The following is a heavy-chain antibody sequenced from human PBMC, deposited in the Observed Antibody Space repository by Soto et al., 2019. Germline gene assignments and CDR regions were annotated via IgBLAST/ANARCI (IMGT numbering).Heavy chain of an antibody. J-gene: IGHJ4*02. CDR2: ISYDGSNK. CDR1: GFTFSSYG. CDR3: VKGEYYYDGSAYYPYDY. D-gene: IGHD3-22*01. Sequence: GGSLRLSCAASGFTFSSYGMHWVRQAPGKGLEWVAVISYDGSNKYYADSVKGRFTISRDNSKNTLYLQMNSLRTEDTAVYYCVKGEYYYDGSAYYPYDYWGQGSPVTVSS. V-gene: IGHV3-30*18.